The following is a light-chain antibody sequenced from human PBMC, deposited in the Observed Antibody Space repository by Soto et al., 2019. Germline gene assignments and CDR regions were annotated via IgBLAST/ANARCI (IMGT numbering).Light chain of an antibody. V-gene: IGKV2-28*01. CDR3: IQSLQTPLT. J-gene: IGKJ4*01. CDR1: QSLLHSNGYNY. CDR2: LGS. Sequence: DIVMTQSPLSLPVTPGEPASISCRSSQSLLHSNGYNYLDWYLQKPGQSPQLLIYLGSNRASGVPDRFSGSVSGTDFTLKISRVVAEDVGVYYCIQSLQTPLTFGGGTKVEIK.